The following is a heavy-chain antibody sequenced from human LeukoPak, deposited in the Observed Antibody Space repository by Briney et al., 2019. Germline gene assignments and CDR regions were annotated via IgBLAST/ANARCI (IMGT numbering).Heavy chain of an antibody. CDR3: ARVDGSCSGGSCPSGNWFDP. CDR2: IYTSEST. Sequence: PSETLSLTCTVSGDSISSGSYYWSWIRQPAGKGLEWIGRIYTSESTNYNPSLKSRVIISVDTSKNQFSLKLNSVTAADTAVYYCARVDGSCSGGSCPSGNWFDPWGQGTLVTVSS. V-gene: IGHV4-61*02. J-gene: IGHJ5*02. CDR1: GDSISSGSYY. D-gene: IGHD2-15*01.